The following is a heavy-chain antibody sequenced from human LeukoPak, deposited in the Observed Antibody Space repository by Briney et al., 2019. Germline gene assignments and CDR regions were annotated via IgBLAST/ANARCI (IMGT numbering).Heavy chain of an antibody. CDR1: GGSFSGYY. CDR2: INHSGST. D-gene: IGHD1-20*01. CDR3: ARIWYNWNDAGWFDP. Sequence: SETLSLTCAVYGGSFSGYYWSWIRQPPGKGLEWIGEINHSGSTNYNPSLKSRVTISVDTSKNQFSLKLSSVTAADTAVYYCARIWYNWNDAGWFDPWGQGTLVTVSS. V-gene: IGHV4-34*01. J-gene: IGHJ5*02.